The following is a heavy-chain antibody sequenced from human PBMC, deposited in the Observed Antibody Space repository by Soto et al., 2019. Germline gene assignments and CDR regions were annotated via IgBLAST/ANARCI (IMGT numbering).Heavy chain of an antibody. Sequence: QVQLEQSGAEVKRPGASVTVSCRSSGDTFNDDYIHWVRQAPGQGLEWMGWINPNGGVTKYAQKFQGWVSMTRDTSIRTVYMQLSRLRSDDTAVYYCARESGGATATLDYYYFYMDVWGTGTTVTVSS. D-gene: IGHD5-12*01. CDR3: ARESGGATATLDYYYFYMDV. CDR1: GDTFNDDY. V-gene: IGHV1-2*04. J-gene: IGHJ6*03. CDR2: INPNGGVT.